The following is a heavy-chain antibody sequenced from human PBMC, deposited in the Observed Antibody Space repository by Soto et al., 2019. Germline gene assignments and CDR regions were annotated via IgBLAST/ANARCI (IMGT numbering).Heavy chain of an antibody. CDR1: GFTFSSYG. D-gene: IGHD3-22*01. Sequence: GGSLRLSCAASGFTFSSYGMHWVRQAPGKGLEWVAVISYDGSNKYYADSVKGRFTISRDNSNNTLYLQMNSLRAEDTAVYYCAKDQIRYYDSSGTLDYWGQGTLVTVSS. CDR3: AKDQIRYYDSSGTLDY. CDR2: ISYDGSNK. J-gene: IGHJ4*02. V-gene: IGHV3-30*18.